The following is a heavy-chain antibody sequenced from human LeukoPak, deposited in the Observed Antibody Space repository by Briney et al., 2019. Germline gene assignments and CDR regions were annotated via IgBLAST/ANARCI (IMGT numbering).Heavy chain of an antibody. CDR3: ARPSQLVLGGSIGLFDY. J-gene: IGHJ4*02. Sequence: GESLKISCKGSGYSFTTFWIVWARQMPGKGLEWLGIISPGDSDTRYNPSFQGQVTISADKSISTAYLHWSSLKASDTAIYYCARPSQLVLGGSIGLFDYWGQGTLVTVSS. CDR1: GYSFTTFW. V-gene: IGHV5-51*01. D-gene: IGHD3-22*01. CDR2: ISPGDSDT.